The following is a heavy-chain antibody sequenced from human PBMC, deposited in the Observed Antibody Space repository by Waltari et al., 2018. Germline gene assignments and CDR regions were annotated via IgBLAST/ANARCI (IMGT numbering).Heavy chain of an antibody. CDR2: IYYSWST. V-gene: IGHV4-59*01. J-gene: IGHJ5*02. D-gene: IGHD2-2*01. CDR3: ARQLGDIVVVPATDNWFDP. CDR1: GGSISSYY. Sequence: QVQLQESGPGLVKPSETLSLTCTVSGGSISSYYWSWVRQPPGTGLGWIGYIYYSWSTNDTPSLKSRVTITVDTSKDQFSLKLGSVTAADTAVYYCARQLGDIVVVPATDNWFDPWGQGTLVTVSS.